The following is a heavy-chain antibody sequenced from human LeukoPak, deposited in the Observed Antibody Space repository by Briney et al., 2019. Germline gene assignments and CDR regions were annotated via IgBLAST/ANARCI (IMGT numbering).Heavy chain of an antibody. D-gene: IGHD4-17*01. CDR2: IYYSGST. CDR1: GGPISSGDYH. V-gene: IGHV4-30-4*01. J-gene: IGHJ5*02. CDR3: ARARTVDWFDP. Sequence: PSETLSLTCTVSGGPISSGDYHWSWIRQPPGKGLEWIGYIYYSGSTYYNPSLKSRVTISVDTSKNQFSLKLSSVTAADTAVYYCARARTVDWFDPWGQGTLVTVSS.